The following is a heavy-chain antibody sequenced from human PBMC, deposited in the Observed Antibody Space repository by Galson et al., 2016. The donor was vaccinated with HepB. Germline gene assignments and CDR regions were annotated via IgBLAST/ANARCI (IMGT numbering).Heavy chain of an antibody. D-gene: IGHD2-15*01. V-gene: IGHV3-66*02. CDR2: FYPGGST. J-gene: IGHJ6*02. CDR3: ARDIIGYCSGGSCYYYHYGMDV. Sequence: SLRLSCAVSGFIVSNIYMSWVRQAPGKGLKWVSIFYPGGSTYYGDSVKGRFTISRDNSKNTLYLQMNSLRAEDTAVYYCARDIIGYCSGGSCYYYHYGMDVWGQGTTVTGSS. CDR1: GFIVSNIY.